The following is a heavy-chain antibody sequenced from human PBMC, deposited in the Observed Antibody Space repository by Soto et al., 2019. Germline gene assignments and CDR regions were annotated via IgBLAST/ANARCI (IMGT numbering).Heavy chain of an antibody. CDR1: GFTFDDYA. V-gene: IGHV3-9*01. CDR3: AKDFCSGSYCYYFDY. Sequence: GGSLRLSCAASGFTFDDYAMHWVRQAPGKGLEWVSGISWNSGSIGYADSVKGRFTISRDNAKNSLYLQMNSLRAEDTALYYCAKDFCSGSYCYYFDYWGQGTLVTVSS. J-gene: IGHJ4*02. CDR2: ISWNSGSI. D-gene: IGHD1-26*01.